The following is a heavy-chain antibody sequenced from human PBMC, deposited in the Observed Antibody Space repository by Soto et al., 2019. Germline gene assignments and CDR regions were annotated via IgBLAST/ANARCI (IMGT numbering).Heavy chain of an antibody. J-gene: IGHJ6*03. V-gene: IGHV4-59*08. CDR2: IYYSGST. CDR1: GGSISSYY. D-gene: IGHD2-15*01. CDR3: ARLAATYYYYYYYMDV. Sequence: SETLSLTCTVSGGSISSYYWSWIRQPPGKGLEWIGYIYYSGSTNYNPSLKSRVTISVDTSKNQFSLKLSSVTAADTAVYYCARLAATYYYYYYYMDVWGKGTTVTVSS.